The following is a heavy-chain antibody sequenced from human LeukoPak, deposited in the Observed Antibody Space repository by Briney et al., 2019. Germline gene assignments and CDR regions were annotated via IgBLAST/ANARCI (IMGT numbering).Heavy chain of an antibody. Sequence: ASVKVSCKVSGYTLTELSMHWVRQAPGKGLEWMGRIIPVVGTTNYAQNFQDRVSITADKSTSSVYMELTGLTSNDTAVYYCARHYGGLDDYWGQGTLVIVSS. CDR3: ARHYGGLDDY. D-gene: IGHD4-23*01. CDR1: GYTLTELS. V-gene: IGHV1-24*01. J-gene: IGHJ4*02. CDR2: IIPVVGTT.